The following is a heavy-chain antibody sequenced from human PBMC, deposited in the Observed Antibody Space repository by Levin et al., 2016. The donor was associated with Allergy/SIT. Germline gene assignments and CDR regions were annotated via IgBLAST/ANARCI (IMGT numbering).Heavy chain of an antibody. V-gene: IGHV1-69*04. CDR2: IIPILGIA. D-gene: IGHD5-18*01. J-gene: IGHJ3*02. Sequence: SVKVSCKASGGTFSSYAISWVRQAPGQGLEWMGRIIPILGIANYAQKFQGRVTITADKSTSTAYMELSSLRSEDTAVYYCASSSFVRLQKVDAFDIWGQGTMVTVSS. CDR1: GGTFSSYA. CDR3: ASSSFVRLQKVDAFDI.